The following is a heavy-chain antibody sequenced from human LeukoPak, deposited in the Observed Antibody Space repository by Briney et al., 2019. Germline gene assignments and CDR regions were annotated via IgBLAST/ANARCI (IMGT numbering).Heavy chain of an antibody. V-gene: IGHV3-7*01. D-gene: IGHD4/OR15-4a*01. CDR2: INRDGGEK. J-gene: IGHJ4*02. Sequence: GGALRLTCAASGFTFSNYWMSWLRQAPGKGVEWVANINRDGGEKFYVDSVRGRFTISRDNAKNSLYLQMNSLRAEDTAVYYCAREDHSNYNYWGQGTLVTVSS. CDR1: GFTFSNYW. CDR3: AREDHSNYNY.